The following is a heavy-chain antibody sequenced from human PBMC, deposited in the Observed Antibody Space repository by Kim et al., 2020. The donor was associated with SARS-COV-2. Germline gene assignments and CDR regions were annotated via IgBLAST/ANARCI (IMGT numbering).Heavy chain of an antibody. CDR2: ISGSGGST. V-gene: IGHV3-23*01. CDR1: GFTFSSYA. J-gene: IGHJ6*02. CDR3: ATGVEDYGDYYYYGMDV. D-gene: IGHD4-17*01. Sequence: GGSLRLSCAASGFTFSSYAMSWVRQAPGKGLEWVSAISGSGGSTYYADSVKGRFTISRDNSKNTLYLQMNSLRAEDTAVYYCATGVEDYGDYYYYGMDVWGQGTTVTVSS.